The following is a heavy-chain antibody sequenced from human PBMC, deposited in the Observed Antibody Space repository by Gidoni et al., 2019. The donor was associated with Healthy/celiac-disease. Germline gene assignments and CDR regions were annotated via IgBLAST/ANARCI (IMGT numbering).Heavy chain of an antibody. CDR3: ARGCSGGSCYGLFDY. CDR1: GSSISSGGYS. Sequence: QLQLQESGSGLVKPSQTLSPTCAVSGSSISSGGYSWRWIRQPPGKGLEWIGYIYHSGSTYYNPSLKSRVTISVDRSKNQFSLKLSSVTAADTAVYYCARGCSGGSCYGLFDYWGQGTLVTVSS. CDR2: IYHSGST. D-gene: IGHD2-15*01. V-gene: IGHV4-30-2*01. J-gene: IGHJ4*02.